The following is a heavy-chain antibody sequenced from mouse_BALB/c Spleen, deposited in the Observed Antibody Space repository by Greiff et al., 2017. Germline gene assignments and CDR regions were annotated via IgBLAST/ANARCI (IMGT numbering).Heavy chain of an antibody. CDR1: GFTFSDYY. CDR2: ISDGGSYT. Sequence: EVMLVESGGGLVKPGGSLKLSCAASGFTFSDYYMYWVRQTPEKRLEWVATISDGGSYTYYPDSVKGRFTISRDNAKNNLYLQMSSLKSEDTAMYYCARDRGYSPFAYWGQGTLVTVSA. V-gene: IGHV5-4*02. J-gene: IGHJ3*01. D-gene: IGHD2-3*01. CDR3: ARDRGYSPFAY.